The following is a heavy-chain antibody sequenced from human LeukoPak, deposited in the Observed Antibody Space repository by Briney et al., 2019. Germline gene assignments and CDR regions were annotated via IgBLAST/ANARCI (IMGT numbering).Heavy chain of an antibody. Sequence: ASVKVSCKASGYTFTNYYVHWVRQAPGQGLEWLGIINPGGGSTTHAQKFRVRVTMTSDTPTSTVYMELSSLRSEDTAMYYCAREGPSTYHFDFWGQGTLVSVSS. CDR1: GYTFTNYY. CDR2: INPGGGST. CDR3: AREGPSTYHFDF. J-gene: IGHJ4*02. V-gene: IGHV1-46*01.